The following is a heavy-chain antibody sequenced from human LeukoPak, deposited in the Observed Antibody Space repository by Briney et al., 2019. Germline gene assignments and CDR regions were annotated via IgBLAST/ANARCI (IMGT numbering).Heavy chain of an antibody. CDR3: ARDVSDFWSGYSY. J-gene: IGHJ4*02. V-gene: IGHV3-23*01. CDR2: ISGSGDDT. D-gene: IGHD3-3*01. Sequence: HPGGSLRLSCAASGFTFSSYAMSWVRQAPGKGLEWVSAISGSGDDTYYADSVKGRFTISRDDSKNTLYLQMNSLRAEDTAIYYCARDVSDFWSGYSYWGQGTLVTVSS. CDR1: GFTFSSYA.